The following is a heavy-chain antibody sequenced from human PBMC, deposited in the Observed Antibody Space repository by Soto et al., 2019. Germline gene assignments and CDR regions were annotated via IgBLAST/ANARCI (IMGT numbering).Heavy chain of an antibody. V-gene: IGHV1-3*01. CDR1: GYTFTSYA. CDR2: INAGNGNT. CDR3: ARGPGGPDGPGDY. J-gene: IGHJ4*02. D-gene: IGHD2-15*01. Sequence: QVQLVQSGAEVKKPGASVKVSCKASGYTFTSYAMHWVRQAPGQRLEWMGWINAGNGNTKYLQKFQGRGTXTXDXXASTAYRELSSLRSEDTALYYCARGPGGPDGPGDYWGQGTLVTVSS.